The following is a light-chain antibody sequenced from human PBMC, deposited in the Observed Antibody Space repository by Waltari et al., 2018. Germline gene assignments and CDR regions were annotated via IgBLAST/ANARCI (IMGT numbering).Light chain of an antibody. Sequence: QSALTQPASVSGSPGQSITISCTGTSSDVGTYDYVSWYQQHPGKAPKLMIYDVTKRPSGVAYRFSVSNACKTASLTISGLQSEDEADYYCSSYTTSSTVYVFGTGTKVTVL. CDR1: SSDVGTYDY. CDR2: DVT. V-gene: IGLV2-14*03. J-gene: IGLJ1*01. CDR3: SSYTTSSTVYV.